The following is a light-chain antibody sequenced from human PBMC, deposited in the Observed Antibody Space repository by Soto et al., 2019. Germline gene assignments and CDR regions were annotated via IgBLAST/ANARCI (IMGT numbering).Light chain of an antibody. CDR3: QQVNSFPLT. Sequence: DIQMTQSPSSVSASVGDRVTITCRASQGISSWLARYQQKPGKAPKLLIYAASNLQSGVPSRFSGSGSGTDFALTISSLQPEDFATYYCQQVNSFPLTFGGGTKVEIK. J-gene: IGKJ4*01. CDR2: AAS. V-gene: IGKV1-12*01. CDR1: QGISSW.